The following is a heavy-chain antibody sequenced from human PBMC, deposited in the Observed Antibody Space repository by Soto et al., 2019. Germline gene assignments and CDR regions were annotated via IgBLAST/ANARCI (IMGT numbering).Heavy chain of an antibody. CDR1: GYTFTSYD. V-gene: IGHV1-8*01. D-gene: IGHD1-7*01. J-gene: IGHJ4*02. CDR3: ARGPNAGGPGWNYVNY. CDR2: MNPNSGNT. Sequence: ASVKVSCKASGYTFTSYDINWVRQATGQGLEWMGWMNPNSGNTGYAQKFQGRVTMTRNTSISTAYMELSSLRSEDTAVYYCARGPNAGGPGWNYVNYWGQGTLVTVSS.